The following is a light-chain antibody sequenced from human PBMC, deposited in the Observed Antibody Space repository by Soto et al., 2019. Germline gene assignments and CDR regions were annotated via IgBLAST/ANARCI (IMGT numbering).Light chain of an antibody. Sequence: QSALTQPRSVSGSPGQSVTISCTGTSSDVGGYNYVSWYQQHPGKAPKLMIYDVSKRPSGVPDRFSGSKSGNTASLTISGLQAEDEADYCCCSYAGSYTYVFGTGTKFTVL. CDR3: CSYAGSYTYV. J-gene: IGLJ1*01. V-gene: IGLV2-11*01. CDR1: SSDVGGYNY. CDR2: DVS.